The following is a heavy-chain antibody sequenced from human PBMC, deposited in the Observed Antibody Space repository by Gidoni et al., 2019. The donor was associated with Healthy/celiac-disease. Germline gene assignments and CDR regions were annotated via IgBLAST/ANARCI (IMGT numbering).Heavy chain of an antibody. D-gene: IGHD2-2*01. Sequence: QVQLVESGGGLVKPGGSLRLPCAASGLTFSDYYMSWIRQAPGKGLEWVSYISSSSIYTNYADSVKGRFTISRDNAKNSLYLQMNSLRAEDTAVYYCARVSIVVVPAATVDYWGQGTLVTVSS. CDR1: GLTFSDYY. CDR2: ISSSSIYT. J-gene: IGHJ4*02. CDR3: ARVSIVVVPAATVDY. V-gene: IGHV3-11*06.